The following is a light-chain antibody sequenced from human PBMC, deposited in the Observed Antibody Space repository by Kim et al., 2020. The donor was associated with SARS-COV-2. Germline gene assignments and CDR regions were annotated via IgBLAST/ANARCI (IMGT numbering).Light chain of an antibody. CDR1: QSISNY. V-gene: IGKV1-39*01. J-gene: IGKJ2*01. CDR3: QQSYSTPYT. Sequence: IQMTQSPSSLSASVGDRVTITCRASQSISNYLNWYQQKPGKAPKLLIYAASSLQSGVPSSFSGSGSGTDFTLTISSLQPEDFATYYCQQSYSTPYTFGQGTKLEI. CDR2: AAS.